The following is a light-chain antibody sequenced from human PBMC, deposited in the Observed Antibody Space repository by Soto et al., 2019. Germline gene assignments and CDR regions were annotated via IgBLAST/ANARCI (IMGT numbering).Light chain of an antibody. CDR1: SSNIGNNY. Sequence: QSVLTQPPSVSXAPGQKVTISCSGGSSNIGNNYVSWFQQLPGTAPKLLIYENNKRPSGIPDRFSGSKSGASATLDITGLQTGDEADYYCGTWDSSLSYVFGTGTKVTVL. V-gene: IGLV1-51*02. J-gene: IGLJ1*01. CDR3: GTWDSSLSYV. CDR2: ENN.